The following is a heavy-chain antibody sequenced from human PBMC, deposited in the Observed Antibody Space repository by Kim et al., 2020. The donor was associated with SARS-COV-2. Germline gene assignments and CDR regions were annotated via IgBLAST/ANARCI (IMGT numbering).Heavy chain of an antibody. V-gene: IGHV1-2*06. D-gene: IGHD5-18*01. J-gene: IGHJ4*02. CDR2: INPNSGGT. Sequence: ASVKVSCKASGYSFTGYYIHWVRQAPGQGLEWMGRINPNSGGTNYAQTFQGRVTITRETSISIAYMELSSLRSDDTAVYYCAREYSYGYYFDYWGQGTLVTVSS. CDR1: GYSFTGYY. CDR3: AREYSYGYYFDY.